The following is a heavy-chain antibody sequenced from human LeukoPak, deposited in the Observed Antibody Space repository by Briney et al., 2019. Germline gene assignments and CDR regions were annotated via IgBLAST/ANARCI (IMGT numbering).Heavy chain of an antibody. CDR2: INSNSGDT. J-gene: IGHJ6*02. CDR3: ASGRRGGYGLDF. Sequence: ASVKVSCQASGYTFTGYYIHWVRQAPRQGIQWMGWINSNSGDTEYAQTFQGRVTMTRDTSIRTFYIDLIGPRSDDTGLYYWASGRRGGYGLDFWDQGTTVTVSS. CDR1: GYTFTGYY. D-gene: IGHD3-16*01. V-gene: IGHV1-2*02.